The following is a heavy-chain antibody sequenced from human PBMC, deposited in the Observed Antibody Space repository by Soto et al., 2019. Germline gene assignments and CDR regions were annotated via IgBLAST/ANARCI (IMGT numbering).Heavy chain of an antibody. J-gene: IGHJ4*02. V-gene: IGHV1-18*01. CDR3: ARDDVLLWFGESISALDY. CDR2: ISAYNGNT. D-gene: IGHD3-10*01. CDR1: GYTFTSYG. Sequence: QVQLVQSGAEVKKPGASVKVSCKASGYTFTSYGISWVRQAPGQGLEWMGWISAYNGNTNYAQKLQGRVTMTTDTSTSTAYMELRSLRSDDTAVYYCARDDVLLWFGESISALDYWGQGTLVTVSS.